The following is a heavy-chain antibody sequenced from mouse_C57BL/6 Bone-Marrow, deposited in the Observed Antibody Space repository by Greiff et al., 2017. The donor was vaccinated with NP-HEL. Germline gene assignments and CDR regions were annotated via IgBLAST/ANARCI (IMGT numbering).Heavy chain of an antibody. Sequence: VQLQQSGAELVKLGASVKLSCTASGFNIKDYSMHWVKQRTEQGLEWIGSIAPEDGETKYAPKFQGKATITADTSSTTAYLQLSSLTSEDTAVYCCARDNWGHLDYWGQGTSVTVSS. CDR2: IAPEDGET. V-gene: IGHV14-2*01. J-gene: IGHJ4*01. CDR1: GFNIKDYS. D-gene: IGHD4-1*01. CDR3: ARDNWGHLDY.